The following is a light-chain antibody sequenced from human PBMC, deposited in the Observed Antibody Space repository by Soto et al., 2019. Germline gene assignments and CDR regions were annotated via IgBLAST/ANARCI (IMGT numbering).Light chain of an antibody. CDR1: QSIQTW. CDR3: QQYESYPYT. J-gene: IGKJ2*01. V-gene: IGKV1-5*01. CDR2: DAS. Sequence: TQSPATLSASVGDRVTISCRASQSIQTWLAWYQQRPGKAPNLLIFDASDLASGVSSRFSGSGSGAEFTLTISSLQADDFATYYCQQYESYPYTFGRGTRLEIK.